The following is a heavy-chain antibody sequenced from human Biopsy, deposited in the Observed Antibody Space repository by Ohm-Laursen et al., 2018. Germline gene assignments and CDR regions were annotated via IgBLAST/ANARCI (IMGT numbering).Heavy chain of an antibody. CDR1: GGTFGNYA. CDR3: ARDWNSGWRLPGMVNYYYNGMDV. V-gene: IGHV1-69*01. D-gene: IGHD5-18*01. Sequence: SSVKVSCKFSGGTFGNYAISWVRQAPGQGLEWMGGIITFFRTVNYAQKFQGRLSITADESTTTAYMELSSLRSEDTAVYYCARDWNSGWRLPGMVNYYYNGMDVWGQGTTVTVSS. J-gene: IGHJ6*02. CDR2: IITFFRTV.